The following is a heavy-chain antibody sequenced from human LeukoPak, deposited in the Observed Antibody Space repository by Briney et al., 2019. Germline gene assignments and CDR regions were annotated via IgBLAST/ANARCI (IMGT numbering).Heavy chain of an antibody. D-gene: IGHD3-3*01. CDR2: NDPNSGGT. J-gene: IGHJ5*02. CDR1: GYTFTVNH. V-gene: IGHV1-2*02. Sequence: ASVKVSCKASGYTFTVNHVHWVRQAPGQGLEWMGWNDPNSGGTKYAQKFQDRVAMTSDTSISTAYMELSGLRSDDTAVYYCARTNYDFWSGYHWFDPWGQGTLVTVSS. CDR3: ARTNYDFWSGYHWFDP.